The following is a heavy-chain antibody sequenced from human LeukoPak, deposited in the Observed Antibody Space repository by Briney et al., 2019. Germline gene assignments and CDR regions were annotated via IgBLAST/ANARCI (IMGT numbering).Heavy chain of an antibody. J-gene: IGHJ3*02. Sequence: GGSLRLSCAASGFTFSNAWMSWVRQAPGKGLEWVGRIKSKTDGGTTDYAAPVKGRFTISRDDSKNTLYLQMNSLKTEDTAVYYCCGDYVIQEPGAFDIWGQGTMVTVSS. D-gene: IGHD4-17*01. CDR1: GFTFSNAW. V-gene: IGHV3-15*01. CDR2: IKSKTDGGTT. CDR3: CGDYVIQEPGAFDI.